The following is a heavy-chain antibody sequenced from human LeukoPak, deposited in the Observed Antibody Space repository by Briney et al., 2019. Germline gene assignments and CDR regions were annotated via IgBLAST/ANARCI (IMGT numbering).Heavy chain of an antibody. CDR3: ARGPYYDILTGRSFLDY. J-gene: IGHJ4*02. V-gene: IGHV1-2*02. D-gene: IGHD3-9*01. CDR1: GYTFTGYC. CDR2: INPNSGGT. Sequence: ASVKVSCKASGYTFTGYCMHWVRQAPGQGLEWMGWINPNSGGTNYAQKFQGRVTMTRDTSISTAYMELSRLRSDDTAVYYCARGPYYDILTGRSFLDYWGQGTLVTVSS.